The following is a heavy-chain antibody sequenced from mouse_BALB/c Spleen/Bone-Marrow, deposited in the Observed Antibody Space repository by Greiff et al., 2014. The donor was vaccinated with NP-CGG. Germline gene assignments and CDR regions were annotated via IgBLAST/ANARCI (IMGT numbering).Heavy chain of an antibody. CDR2: IWAGGST. CDR1: GFSLTSYG. V-gene: IGHV2-9*02. CDR3: GRITTATGAMDY. Sequence: VQLQQSGPGLVAPSQSLSITCTVSGFSLTSYGVHWVRQPPGKGLEWLGVIWAGGSTNYNSALMSRMSISKDNSKSQVFLKMNRLQTDDTAMYYCGRITTATGAMDYWGQGTSVTVSS. D-gene: IGHD1-2*01. J-gene: IGHJ4*01.